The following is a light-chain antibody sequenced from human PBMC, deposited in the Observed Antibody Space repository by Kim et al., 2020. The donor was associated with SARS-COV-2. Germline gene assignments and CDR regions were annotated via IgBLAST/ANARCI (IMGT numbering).Light chain of an antibody. Sequence: SSELTQDPAVSVALGQTVRITCQGDSLRSYYASWYQQKPGQAPVLVIYGKNNRPSGIPDRFSGSSSGNTASLTITGAQAEDEAHYYCNSRDSSGNHLGVFGGGTKLTVL. CDR1: SLRSYY. CDR2: GKN. V-gene: IGLV3-19*01. CDR3: NSRDSSGNHLGV. J-gene: IGLJ3*02.